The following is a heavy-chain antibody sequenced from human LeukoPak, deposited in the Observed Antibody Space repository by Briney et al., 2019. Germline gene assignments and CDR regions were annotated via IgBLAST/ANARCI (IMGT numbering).Heavy chain of an antibody. CDR1: GFTFSSYA. V-gene: IGHV3-48*04. CDR2: ISSSSRTI. D-gene: IGHD2-2*01. Sequence: PGRSLRLSCAASGFTFSSYAMHWVRQAPGKGLEWVSYISSSSRTIYYADSVKGRFTISRDNAKNSLYLQMNSLRAEDTAVYYCARVVVVVPAAISRYYMDVWGKGTTVTISS. CDR3: ARVVVVVPAAISRYYMDV. J-gene: IGHJ6*03.